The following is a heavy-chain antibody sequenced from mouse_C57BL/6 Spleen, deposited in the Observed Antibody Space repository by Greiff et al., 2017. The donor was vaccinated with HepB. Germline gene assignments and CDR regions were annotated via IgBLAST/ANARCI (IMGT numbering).Heavy chain of an antibody. CDR1: GFNIKDDY. CDR3: TTPLYYYGSSLYAMDY. CDR2: IDPENGDT. Sequence: EVQLVESGAELVRPGASVKLSCTASGFNIKDDYMHWVKQRPEQGLEWIGWIDPENGDTEYASKFQGKATITADTSSNTAYLQLSSLTSEDTAVYYCTTPLYYYGSSLYAMDYWGQGTSVTVSS. J-gene: IGHJ4*01. D-gene: IGHD1-1*01. V-gene: IGHV14-4*01.